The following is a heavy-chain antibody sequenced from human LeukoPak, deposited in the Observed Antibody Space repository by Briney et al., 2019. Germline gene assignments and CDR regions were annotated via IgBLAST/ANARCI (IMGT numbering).Heavy chain of an antibody. Sequence: GRSLRLSCAASGFTFDDYAMHWVRQAPGKGLEWVSGISWNSGSIGYADSVKGRFTISRDNAKNSLYLQMNSLRAEDTALYYCAKGTLLKMATLTTDFDYWGQGTLATVSS. D-gene: IGHD5-24*01. CDR2: ISWNSGSI. V-gene: IGHV3-9*01. CDR1: GFTFDDYA. CDR3: AKGTLLKMATLTTDFDY. J-gene: IGHJ4*02.